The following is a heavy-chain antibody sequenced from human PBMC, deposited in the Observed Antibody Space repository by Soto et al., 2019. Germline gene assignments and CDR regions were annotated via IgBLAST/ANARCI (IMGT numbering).Heavy chain of an antibody. J-gene: IGHJ6*02. D-gene: IGHD5-18*01. CDR3: ARETTAMVTRYYGMDV. CDR1: GFTFSSYA. Sequence: GGSLRLSCAASGFTFSSYAMHWVRQAPGKGLEWVAVISYDGSNKYYADSVKGRFTISRDNSKNTLYLQMNSLRAEDTAVYYCARETTAMVTRYYGMDVWGQGTTVTVS. CDR2: ISYDGSNK. V-gene: IGHV3-30-3*01.